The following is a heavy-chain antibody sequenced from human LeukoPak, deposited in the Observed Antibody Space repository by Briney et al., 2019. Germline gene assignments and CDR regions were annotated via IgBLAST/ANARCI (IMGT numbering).Heavy chain of an antibody. CDR3: AREGYFYGMDV. Sequence: SETLSLTCAVSGGSVSSGGFSWRWIRQPPGKGLECIGSISHTGSTYYNPSLKSRVTISVDSSKNQFSLMLSSVTAADTAVYYCAREGYFYGMDVWGQGTTVTVSS. CDR2: ISHTGST. D-gene: IGHD2/OR15-2a*01. V-gene: IGHV4-30-2*01. J-gene: IGHJ6*02. CDR1: GGSVSSGGFS.